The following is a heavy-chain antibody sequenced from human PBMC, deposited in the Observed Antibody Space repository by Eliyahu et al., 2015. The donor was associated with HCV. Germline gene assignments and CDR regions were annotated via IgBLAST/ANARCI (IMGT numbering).Heavy chain of an antibody. CDR3: ATEERVVGATMIGGN. V-gene: IGHV3-7*03. D-gene: IGHD1-26*01. J-gene: IGHJ4*02. CDR1: GFSFXXYW. CDR2: IKPDGSEK. Sequence: EVQLVESGGDLVQPGGSLRLSCAASGFSFXXYWMSWVRQXPGKGLEWVANIKPDGSEKYYVDSVKGRFTISRDNAKNSLYLQMNSLRAEDTAVFYCATEERVVGATMIGGNWGQGTLVTVSS.